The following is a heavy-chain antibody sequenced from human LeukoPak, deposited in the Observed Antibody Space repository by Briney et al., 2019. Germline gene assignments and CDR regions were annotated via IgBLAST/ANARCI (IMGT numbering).Heavy chain of an antibody. Sequence: PSETLSLTCAVSGYSISSGYYWGWIRQPPGKGLDWIASMYHSGSTYYNPSLKSRVTISVDTSKNQFSLGLSSVTAADTAVYYYAKQGPTVVTHFDTWGQGTLVTVSS. CDR1: GYSISSGYY. D-gene: IGHD4-23*01. V-gene: IGHV4-38-2*01. CDR3: AKQGPTVVTHFDT. CDR2: MYHSGST. J-gene: IGHJ4*02.